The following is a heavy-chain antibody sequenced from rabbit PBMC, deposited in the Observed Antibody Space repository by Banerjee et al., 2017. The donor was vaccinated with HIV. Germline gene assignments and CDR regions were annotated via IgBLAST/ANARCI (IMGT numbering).Heavy chain of an antibody. Sequence: QEQLEESGGGLVKPEGSLTLTCKASGFTLSSSHWICWVRQAPGKGLEWIACIYAGSSATTGYATWAKGRFTISKTSSTTVTLQMTSLTAADTATYFCGRGDDGHSGSSLWGQGTLVTVS. V-gene: IGHV1S45*01. CDR3: GRGDDGHSGSSL. D-gene: IGHD1-1*01. CDR1: GFTLSSSHW. J-gene: IGHJ3*01. CDR2: IYAGSSATT.